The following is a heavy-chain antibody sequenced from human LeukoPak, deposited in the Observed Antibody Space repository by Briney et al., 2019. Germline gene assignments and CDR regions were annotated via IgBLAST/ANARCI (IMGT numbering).Heavy chain of an antibody. J-gene: IGHJ5*02. D-gene: IGHD3-10*01. CDR2: IYYSGST. Sequence: SETLSLTCTVSGGSISSSSYYWGWIRQPPGTGLEWIGSIYYSGSTYYNPSLKSRVTISVDTSKNQFSLKLSSVTAADTAVYYCARDSSGPNYGSGSYYNDNWFDPWGQGTLVTVSS. CDR3: ARDSSGPNYGSGSYYNDNWFDP. CDR1: GGSISSSSYY. V-gene: IGHV4-39*02.